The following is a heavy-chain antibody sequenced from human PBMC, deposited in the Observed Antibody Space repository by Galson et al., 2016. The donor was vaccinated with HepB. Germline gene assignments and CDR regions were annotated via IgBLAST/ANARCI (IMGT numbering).Heavy chain of an antibody. J-gene: IGHJ4*02. CDR3: AKGGHFSFHDY. CDR2: ISGRGDET. V-gene: IGHV3-23*01. Sequence: SLRLSCATSGTTFWSSAVTWVRQAPGKGPEWVSTISGRGDETFYTDGERGRFTISRDHFKSTVYLQMTSLRTEDSAVYFCAKGGHFSFHDYWGQGTLLTVSS. CDR1: GTTFWSSA. D-gene: IGHD2-21*01.